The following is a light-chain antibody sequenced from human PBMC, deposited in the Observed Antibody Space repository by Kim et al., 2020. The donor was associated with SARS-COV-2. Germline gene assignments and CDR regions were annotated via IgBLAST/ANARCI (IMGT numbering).Light chain of an antibody. CDR1: QDIRNE. J-gene: IGKJ5*01. CDR3: QQHSTYPIT. Sequence: AAMRDRVTITGRARQDIRNELGWYRQNPGRAPKRLIYGASSLQSGVPSRFSGSGSGTEFTRTISSVQPEDFATYFCQQHSTYPITFGQGTRLEIK. V-gene: IGKV1-17*01. CDR2: GAS.